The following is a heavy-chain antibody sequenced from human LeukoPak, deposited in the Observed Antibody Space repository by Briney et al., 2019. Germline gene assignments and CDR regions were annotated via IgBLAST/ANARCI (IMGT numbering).Heavy chain of an antibody. Sequence: GGSLRLSCAASGFTFSTYGMHWVRQAPGKGLEWVSSISYTGTYIYYADSVKGRFTISRDNAQNSLYLQMNSLRAEDTAIYYCVRDRGTYRPIDYWGQGTLVTVSS. J-gene: IGHJ4*02. D-gene: IGHD1-26*01. V-gene: IGHV3-21*04. CDR2: ISYTGTYI. CDR1: GFTFSTYG. CDR3: VRDRGTYRPIDY.